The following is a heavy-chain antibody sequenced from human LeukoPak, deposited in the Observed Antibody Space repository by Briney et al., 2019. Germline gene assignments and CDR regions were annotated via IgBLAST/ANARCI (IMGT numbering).Heavy chain of an antibody. D-gene: IGHD2-15*01. J-gene: IGHJ6*02. Sequence: PGPSLRLSCAASGFTFSSYGMHWVRQAPRQELERVADISYDGSNNYYADSVKGRFTISRYNSKNTLYLQMNSLRAEDTAVYYCTKGLLIGYGSGCSCYSSRYYGMDVWGQGTTVSVSS. CDR2: ISYDGSNN. CDR3: TKGLLIGYGSGCSCYSSRYYGMDV. CDR1: GFTFSSYG. V-gene: IGHV3-30*18.